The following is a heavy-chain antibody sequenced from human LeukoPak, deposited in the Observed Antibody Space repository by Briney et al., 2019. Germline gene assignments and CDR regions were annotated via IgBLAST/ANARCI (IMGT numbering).Heavy chain of an antibody. J-gene: IGHJ4*02. CDR1: GVSFSSTSYF. Sequence: SETPSLTRTVPGVSFSSTSYFLARVRPPPRKGLEWVGGISHTGSTYYNPSLKSRVTISVDTSKNQFSLRLSSVTAADTAVHYCARLTFYYDGSGYYFDYWGQGTLVTVSS. D-gene: IGHD3-22*01. CDR2: ISHTGST. V-gene: IGHV4-39*01. CDR3: ARLTFYYDGSGYYFDY.